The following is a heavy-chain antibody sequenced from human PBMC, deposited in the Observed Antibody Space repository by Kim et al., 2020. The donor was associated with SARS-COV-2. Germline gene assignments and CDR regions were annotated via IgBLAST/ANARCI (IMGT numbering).Heavy chain of an antibody. V-gene: IGHV3-9*01. D-gene: IGHD5-12*01. CDR1: GFTFDDYA. J-gene: IGHJ5*01. CDR3: AKDIVGGSTGYSGYDS. Sequence: GGSLRLSCAASGFTFDDYAMHWVRQAPGKGLEWVSGISWNSGSIGYADSVKGRFTISRDNAKNSLYLQMNSLRAEDTTLYYCAKDIVGGSTGYSGYDS. CDR2: ISWNSGSI.